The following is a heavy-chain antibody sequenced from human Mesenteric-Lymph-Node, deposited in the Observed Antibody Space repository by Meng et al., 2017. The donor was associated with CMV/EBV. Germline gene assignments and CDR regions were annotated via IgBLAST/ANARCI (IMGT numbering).Heavy chain of an antibody. CDR2: INSDGSST. V-gene: IGHV3-74*01. Sequence: GESLKISCAASGFIFSDYAMSWVRQAPGKGLEWVSRINSDGSSTNYADSVKGRFTISRDNAKNTLYLQMNSLRAEDTAVYYCARGLGEGDWSQGTLVTVSS. J-gene: IGHJ4*02. D-gene: IGHD3-16*01. CDR3: ARGLGEGD. CDR1: GFIFSDYA.